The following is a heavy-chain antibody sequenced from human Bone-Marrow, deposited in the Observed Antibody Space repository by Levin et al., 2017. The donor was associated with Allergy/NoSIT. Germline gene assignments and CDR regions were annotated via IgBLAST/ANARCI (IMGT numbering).Heavy chain of an antibody. CDR2: TYFASKWFN. D-gene: IGHD1-20*01. CDR3: ARLNFGSPHEAFDV. J-gene: IGHJ3*01. V-gene: IGHV6-1*01. CDR1: GDSVSSNSAA. Sequence: SQTLSLTCAISGDSVSSNSAAWNWIRLSPSRGLEWLGRTYFASKWFNDYALSVKGRVTISPDTSTNHFSLHLNSVSPEDTAIYYCARLNFGSPHEAFDVWGQGTAVTVSS.